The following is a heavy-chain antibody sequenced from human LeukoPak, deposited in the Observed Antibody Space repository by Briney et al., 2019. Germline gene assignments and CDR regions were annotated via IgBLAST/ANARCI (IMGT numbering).Heavy chain of an antibody. Sequence: ASVKVSCKASGGTLSDYAVNWVRQAPGQGLEWMGGIIPMVGTANYGQKFAGRVTIIADESTNTAHKELSGLRSEDTAVYYCAPTSNFYDSSGPWGYFDLWGRGTLVTVSS. D-gene: IGHD3-22*01. V-gene: IGHV1-69*13. CDR3: APTSNFYDSSGPWGYFDL. J-gene: IGHJ2*01. CDR1: GGTLSDYA. CDR2: IIPMVGTA.